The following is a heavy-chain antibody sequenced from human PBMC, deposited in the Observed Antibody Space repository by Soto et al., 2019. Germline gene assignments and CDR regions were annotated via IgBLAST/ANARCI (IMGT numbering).Heavy chain of an antibody. J-gene: IGHJ5*02. CDR3: ARQGGWFDP. CDR1: GGSIRSYY. V-gene: IGHV4-59*08. D-gene: IGHD1-26*01. Sequence: QVQLQESGPGLVKPSETLSLTCTVSGGSIRSYYWSWIRQPPGTGLEWIGSIYYSGSTNYKPSLKSRVTISVDTSKNQFSLKLNSVTAADTAVYYCARQGGWFDPWGQGTLVTVSS. CDR2: IYYSGST.